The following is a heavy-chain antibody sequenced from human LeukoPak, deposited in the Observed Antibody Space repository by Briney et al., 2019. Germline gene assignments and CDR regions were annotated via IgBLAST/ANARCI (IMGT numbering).Heavy chain of an antibody. J-gene: IGHJ1*01. CDR2: ISAYNGYT. V-gene: IGHV1-18*01. CDR1: GYTFTNYG. Sequence: ASVKVSCKASGYTFTNYGFSWVRQAPEQGLEWMGWISAYNGYTDYAQKFQFRVTMTTDTSTSTAYMELRSLRSDDTAVYYCARDKAVTTEVTQHFQHWGQGTLVTVSS. CDR3: ARDKAVTTEVTQHFQH. D-gene: IGHD4-23*01.